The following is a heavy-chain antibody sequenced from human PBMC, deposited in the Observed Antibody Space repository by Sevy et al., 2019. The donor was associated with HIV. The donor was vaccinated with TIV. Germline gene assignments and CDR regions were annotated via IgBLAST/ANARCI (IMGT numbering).Heavy chain of an antibody. CDR3: ARGPITFFDD. V-gene: IGHV4-39*01. J-gene: IGHJ4*01. CDR2: IYCGGST. D-gene: IGHD3-16*01. CDR1: GGPISTCTNF. Sequence: SETLSLTCIVSGGPISTCTNFWGWIRQPPGRGLEWIGSIYCGGSTYYNPSLKSRVAITVDTSKNQFSLKTNSVSAADTAVYYCARGPITFFDDWGHGALVTVSS.